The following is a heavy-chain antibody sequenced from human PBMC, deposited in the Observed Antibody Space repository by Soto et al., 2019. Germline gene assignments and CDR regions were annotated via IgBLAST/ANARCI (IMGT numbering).Heavy chain of an antibody. CDR3: ARESGSYWIKYGMDV. Sequence: VGSLRLSCAASGFTFSSYWMHWVRQAPGKGLVWVSRINSDGSSTSYADSVKGRFTISRDNAKNTLYLQMNSLRAEDTAVYYCARESGSYWIKYGMDVWGQGTTVTVSS. CDR1: GFTFSSYW. CDR2: INSDGSST. J-gene: IGHJ6*02. V-gene: IGHV3-74*01. D-gene: IGHD1-26*01.